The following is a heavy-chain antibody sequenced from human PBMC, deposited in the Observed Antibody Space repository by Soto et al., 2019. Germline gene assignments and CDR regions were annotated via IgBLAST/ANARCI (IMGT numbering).Heavy chain of an antibody. V-gene: IGHV2-5*02. CDR2: IYWDDDK. CDR3: AHSKTSNINWPNNWFDP. Sequence: SGPTLVNPTQTLTLTCTFSGFSLSTTGVGVGWIRQPPGKALEWLAVIYWDDDKRYSPSLKSRLTITKDTSKNQVVLTMTNMDPVDTATYYCAHSKTSNINWPNNWFDPWGQGTLVTVSS. CDR1: GFSLSTTGVG. D-gene: IGHD1-1*01. J-gene: IGHJ5*02.